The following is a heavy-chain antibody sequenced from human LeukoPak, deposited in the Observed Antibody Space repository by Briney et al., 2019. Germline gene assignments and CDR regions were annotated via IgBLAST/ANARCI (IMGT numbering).Heavy chain of an antibody. V-gene: IGHV3-48*02. CDR2: ISGSSRTI. Sequence: GGSLRLSCAASGFTFSNFAMTWVRQAPGKGPEWVPYISGSSRTIYHADSVKGRFTISRDNAKNSLYLQMNSLRDEDTAVYYCARNEWADYWGQGTLVTVSS. J-gene: IGHJ4*02. D-gene: IGHD1-26*01. CDR3: ARNEWADY. CDR1: GFTFSNFA.